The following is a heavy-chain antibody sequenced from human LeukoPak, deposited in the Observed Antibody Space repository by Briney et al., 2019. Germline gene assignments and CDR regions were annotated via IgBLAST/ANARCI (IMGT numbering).Heavy chain of an antibody. CDR1: GGSFSGYY. CDR3: ARLLRVTTVGPDLYYFDY. V-gene: IGHV4-34*01. J-gene: IGHJ4*02. Sequence: SETLSLTCAVYGGSFSGYYWSWIRQPPGKGLEWIGEINHSGSTNYNPSLKSRVTISVDTSKNQFSLKLSSVTAADTAAYYCARLLRVTTVGPDLYYFDYWGQGTLVTVSS. CDR2: INHSGST. D-gene: IGHD4-17*01.